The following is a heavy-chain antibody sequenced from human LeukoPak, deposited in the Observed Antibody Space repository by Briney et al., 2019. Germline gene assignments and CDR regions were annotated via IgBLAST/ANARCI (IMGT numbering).Heavy chain of an antibody. Sequence: SETLSLTCTVSGYSISSGYYWGWIRQPPGKGLEWIGEINHSGNTNYNPSLKSRVTISIDTSKNQFSLKLSSVTAADTAIYYCARPFLRFSSGWHFDYWGQGILVTVSS. CDR3: ARPFLRFSSGWHFDY. CDR1: GYSISSGYY. V-gene: IGHV4-38-2*02. J-gene: IGHJ4*02. D-gene: IGHD6-19*01. CDR2: INHSGNT.